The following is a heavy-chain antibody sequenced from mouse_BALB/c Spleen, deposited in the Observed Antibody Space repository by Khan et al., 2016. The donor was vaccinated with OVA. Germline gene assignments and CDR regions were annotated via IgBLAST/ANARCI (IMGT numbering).Heavy chain of an antibody. V-gene: IGHV7-3*02. J-gene: IGHJ3*01. CDR2: IRKKASGYTT. CDR1: GFTFTDYY. CDR3: ARVDYGYGFAY. D-gene: IGHD1-2*01. Sequence: EVELVESGGDLVQPGGSLRLSCATSGFTFTDYYMSWVRQPPGKALEWLGFIRKKASGYTTEFSASVKGRFTISRDNSQSIIYLQVKTLRAEDSTTYYCARVDYGYGFAYWGQGTLVTVSA.